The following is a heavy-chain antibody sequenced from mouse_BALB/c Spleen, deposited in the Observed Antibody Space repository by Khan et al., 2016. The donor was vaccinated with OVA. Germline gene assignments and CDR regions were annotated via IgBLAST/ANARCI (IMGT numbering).Heavy chain of an antibody. J-gene: IGHJ2*01. CDR1: GYTFTSYW. V-gene: IGHV1-87*01. Sequence: QVQLQQSGTELARPGASVKLSCKASGYTFTSYWMQWVKQRPGQGLEWIGAVYPGDGNTRYTQKFKGKATLTADKSSSTAYIQLSSLASEDFAVYYCARGGITTGYFDYWGQGTTLTVSS. CDR3: ARGGITTGYFDY. D-gene: IGHD1-1*01. CDR2: VYPGDGNT.